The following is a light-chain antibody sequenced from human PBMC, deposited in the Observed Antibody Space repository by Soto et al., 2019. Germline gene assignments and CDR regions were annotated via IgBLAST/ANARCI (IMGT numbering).Light chain of an antibody. V-gene: IGKV3-20*01. CDR1: QSVSNNY. CDR3: QQYGSSPLT. Sequence: ETVMTQSPATLSVSPGERATLSCRASQSVSNNYLAWYQQKPGQAPRLLIYGASSRATGIPDRFSGSGSGTDFTLTISRLEPEDFAVYYCQQYGSSPLTFGPGTKVDIK. CDR2: GAS. J-gene: IGKJ3*01.